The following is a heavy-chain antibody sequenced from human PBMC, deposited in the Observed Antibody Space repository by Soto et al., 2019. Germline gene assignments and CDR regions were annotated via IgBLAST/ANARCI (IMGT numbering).Heavy chain of an antibody. V-gene: IGHV1-3*01. D-gene: IGHD5-12*01. Sequence: KFQGRVTITRNTSASTAYMELSSLRSEDTAVYYCARDGRWLQFGYYYYGMDVWGQGTTVTVSS. J-gene: IGHJ6*02. CDR3: ARDGRWLQFGYYYYGMDV.